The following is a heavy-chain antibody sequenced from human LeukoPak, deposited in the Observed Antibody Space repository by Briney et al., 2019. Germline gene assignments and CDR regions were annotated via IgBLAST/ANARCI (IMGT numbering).Heavy chain of an antibody. D-gene: IGHD3/OR15-3a*01. CDR3: AKGDFDFWTGYPDYYYNGLNV. Sequence: KWVSGISRTGTDTYYGDSVKGRFTISRDNSKNTLYLQMTSLRAEDTAVYYCAKGDFDFWTGYPDYYYNGLNVWGQGTTVTVSS. J-gene: IGHJ6*02. V-gene: IGHV3-23*01. CDR2: ISRTGTDT.